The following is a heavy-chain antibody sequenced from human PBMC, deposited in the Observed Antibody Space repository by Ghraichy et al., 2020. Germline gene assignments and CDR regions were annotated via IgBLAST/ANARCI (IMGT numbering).Heavy chain of an antibody. D-gene: IGHD1-26*01. V-gene: IGHV3-11*06. CDR2: ISSTTTYT. J-gene: IGHJ4*02. CDR3: ARDQRERTGGFDF. Sequence: GALRLSCAASGFTFSDYYMSWIRQAPGKGLEWLSYISSTTTYTNYAESVKGRFSISRDQARNSLYLQMNSLRPEDTAIYYCARDQRERTGGFDFWGQGALVTVSS. CDR1: GFTFSDYY.